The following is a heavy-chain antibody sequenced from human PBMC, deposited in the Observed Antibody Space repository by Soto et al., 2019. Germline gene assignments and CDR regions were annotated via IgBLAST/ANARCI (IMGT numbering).Heavy chain of an antibody. CDR3: ARDLQNWFDP. Sequence: GASVKVSCKASGGTFSSYAISWVRQAPGQGLEWMGGIIPIFGTANYAQKFQGRVTITADESTSTAYMELSSLRSEDTAVYYCARDLQNWFDPWGQGTLVTVSS. D-gene: IGHD4-4*01. CDR2: IIPIFGTA. CDR1: GGTFSSYA. V-gene: IGHV1-69*13. J-gene: IGHJ5*02.